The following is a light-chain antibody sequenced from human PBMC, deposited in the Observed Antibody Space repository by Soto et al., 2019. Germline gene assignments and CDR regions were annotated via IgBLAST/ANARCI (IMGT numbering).Light chain of an antibody. V-gene: IGKV1-8*01. CDR1: QGSCSY. CDR3: RQYYSYPQT. Sequence: RMTQSPSSLSQPRGDRVTSSCWASQGSCSYIVWLLQKPGEALRLLFYPASMLRRSVPCRFSGSGSGTDFTHTISCLQSEDFATCYCRQYYSYPQTFRHGTKVDIK. CDR2: PAS. J-gene: IGKJ1*01.